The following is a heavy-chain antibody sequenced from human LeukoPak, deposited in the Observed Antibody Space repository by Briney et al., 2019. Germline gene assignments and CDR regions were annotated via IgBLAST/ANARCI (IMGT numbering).Heavy chain of an antibody. CDR2: ISGSGGGST. V-gene: IGHV3-23*01. D-gene: IGHD3-10*01. CDR3: XTXXFHGSDPSLYYYYMDV. J-gene: IGHJ6*03. Sequence: GGTLRLSCAASGFTFRRYGMSWVRQAPGKGLEWVSAISGSGGGSTYYADSVKGRFTISRDNSKNTLYLQMNSLRAEDTAVYYXXTXXFHGSDPSLYYYYMDVWGKGTTVTISS. CDR1: GFTFRRYG.